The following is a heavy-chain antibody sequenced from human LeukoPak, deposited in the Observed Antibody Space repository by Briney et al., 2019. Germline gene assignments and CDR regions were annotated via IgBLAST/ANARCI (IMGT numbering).Heavy chain of an antibody. V-gene: IGHV3-23*01. D-gene: IGHD1-26*01. CDR1: GFTVSSNY. J-gene: IGHJ4*02. CDR2: ISGSGGST. CDR3: AKARGVGATLAFDY. Sequence: GGSLRLSCAASGFTVSSNYMSWVRQAPGKGLEWVSAISGSGGSTYYADSVKGRFTISRDNSKNTLYLQMNSLRAEDTAVYYCAKARGVGATLAFDYWGQGTLVTVSS.